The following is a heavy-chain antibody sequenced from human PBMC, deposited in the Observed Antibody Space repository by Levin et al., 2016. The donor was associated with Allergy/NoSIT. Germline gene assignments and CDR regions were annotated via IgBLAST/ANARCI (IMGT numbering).Heavy chain of an antibody. CDR1: GFIVSSNY. Sequence: GGSLRLSCAASGFIVSSNYMSWVRQAPGKGLEWVSIIYSGGSTYYTDSVKGRFTISRDNSKNTLYLQMSSLRAEDTAVYYCARPSGPRCCLDIWGHGTMVTVSS. J-gene: IGHJ3*02. CDR2: IYSGGST. V-gene: IGHV3-66*01. CDR3: ARPSGPRCCLDI. D-gene: IGHD2-15*01.